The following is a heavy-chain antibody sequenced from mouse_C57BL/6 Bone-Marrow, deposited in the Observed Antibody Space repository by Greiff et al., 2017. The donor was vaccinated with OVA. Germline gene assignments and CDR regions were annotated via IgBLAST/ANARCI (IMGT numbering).Heavy chain of an antibody. V-gene: IGHV1-59*01. Sequence: QVQLQQSGAELVRPGTSVKMSCKASGYTFTSYWMHWVKQRPGQGLEWIGVIDPSDSYTNYNQKFKGKATLTVDTSSSTAYMQLSSLTSEDSAVYYCTRRGIEDYGSSYVYFDVWGTGTTVTVSS. CDR1: GYTFTSYW. J-gene: IGHJ1*03. D-gene: IGHD1-1*01. CDR2: IDPSDSYT. CDR3: TRRGIEDYGSSYVYFDV.